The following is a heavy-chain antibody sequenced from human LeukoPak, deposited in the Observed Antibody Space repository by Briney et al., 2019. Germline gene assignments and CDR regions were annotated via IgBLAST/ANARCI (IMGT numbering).Heavy chain of an antibody. CDR3: ARAFYDYVWGSYRFYYFDY. CDR1: GYTFTNYH. CDR2: INAYNGNT. J-gene: IGHJ4*02. Sequence: ASVKVSCKASGYTFTNYHISWVRQAPGQGLEWMGWINAYNGNTNYAQKFQGRVTITADISTSTAYMELSSLRSEDTAVYYCARAFYDYVWGSYRFYYFDYWGQGTLVTVSS. D-gene: IGHD3-16*02. V-gene: IGHV1-18*01.